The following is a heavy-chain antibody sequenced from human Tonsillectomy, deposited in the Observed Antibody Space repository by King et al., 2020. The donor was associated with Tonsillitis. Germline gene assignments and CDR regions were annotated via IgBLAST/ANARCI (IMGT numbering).Heavy chain of an antibody. CDR3: ARDPDWNDDFDY. D-gene: IGHD1-1*01. CDR2: INVKNGDT. J-gene: IGHJ4*02. V-gene: IGHV1-18*01. Sequence: VQLVQSGTEVKKPGASVKVSCKTSGYTFRSYGISWVRQAPGQGLEWMGWINVKNGDTNYAQNFQGRVTMTTETSTSTDYMELRSLRYDDTAVYYCARDPDWNDDFDYWGQGSRVTVSA. CDR1: GYTFRSYG.